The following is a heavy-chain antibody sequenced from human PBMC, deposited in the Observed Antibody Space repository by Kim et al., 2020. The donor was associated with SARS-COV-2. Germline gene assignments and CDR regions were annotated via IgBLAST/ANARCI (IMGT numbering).Heavy chain of an antibody. CDR2: ITGSGDKR. J-gene: IGHJ4*02. CDR3: ARGSDH. V-gene: IGHV3-23*01. Sequence: GGSLRLSCAASGFTFSIDAMIWVRQAPGMGLECVSVITGSGDKRQYADSVKGRFTISRDNSKSMLYLQMNSLRVEDTVIYYCARGSDHWGQGTLVTVSS. CDR1: GFTFSIDA.